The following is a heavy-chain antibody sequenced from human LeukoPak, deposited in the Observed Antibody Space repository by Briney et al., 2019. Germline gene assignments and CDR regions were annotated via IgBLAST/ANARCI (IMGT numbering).Heavy chain of an antibody. CDR2: IRYDGSNK. V-gene: IGHV3-30*02. CDR1: GFTFSSYG. D-gene: IGHD6-13*01. J-gene: IGHJ6*03. Sequence: GGSLRLSCAASGFTFSSYGMHWVRQAPGKGLEWVAFIRYDGSNKYYADSVKGRFTISRDNSKNTLYLQMNSLRAEDTAVYYCAKEAKLRIRDSSSWSWYVEDYYYYYMDVWGKGTTVTISS. CDR3: AKEAKLRIRDSSSWSWYVEDYYYYYMDV.